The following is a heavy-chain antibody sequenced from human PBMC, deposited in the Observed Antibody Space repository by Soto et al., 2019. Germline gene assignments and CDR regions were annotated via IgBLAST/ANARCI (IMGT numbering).Heavy chain of an antibody. Sequence: TSETLSLTCTVSGGSISSGGYYWSWIRQHPGKGLEWIGYIYYSGSTYYNPSLKSRVTISVDTSKNQFSLKLSSVTAADTAVYYCARALYGSGSFDYWGQGTLVTVSS. J-gene: IGHJ4*02. V-gene: IGHV4-31*03. D-gene: IGHD3-10*01. CDR3: ARALYGSGSFDY. CDR1: GGSISSGGYY. CDR2: IYYSGST.